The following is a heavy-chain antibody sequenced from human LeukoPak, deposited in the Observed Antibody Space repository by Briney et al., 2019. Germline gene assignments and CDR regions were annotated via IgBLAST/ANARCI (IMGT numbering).Heavy chain of an antibody. Sequence: PGGSLRLSCAASGFTFSSYGMHWVRQAPGKGLEWVAFIRYDGSNKYYADSVKGRFTISRDNSKNTLCLQMNSLRAEDTAVYYCAKRPASSIAARPYFDYWGQGTLVTVSS. CDR1: GFTFSSYG. V-gene: IGHV3-30*02. CDR2: IRYDGSNK. D-gene: IGHD6-6*01. J-gene: IGHJ4*02. CDR3: AKRPASSIAARPYFDY.